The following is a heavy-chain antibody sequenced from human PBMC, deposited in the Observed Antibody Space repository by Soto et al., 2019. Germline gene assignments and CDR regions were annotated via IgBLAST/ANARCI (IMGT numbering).Heavy chain of an antibody. CDR1: GFTFSSYA. CDR2: ISGSGGST. Sequence: GGSLRLSCAASGFTFSSYAMSWVRQAPGKGLEWVSAISGSGGSTYYADSVKGRFTISRDNSKNTLYLQMNSLRAEDTAVYYCANLPIYYDSSLYYWGQGTLVTVSS. CDR3: ANLPIYYDSSLYY. V-gene: IGHV3-23*01. D-gene: IGHD3-22*01. J-gene: IGHJ4*02.